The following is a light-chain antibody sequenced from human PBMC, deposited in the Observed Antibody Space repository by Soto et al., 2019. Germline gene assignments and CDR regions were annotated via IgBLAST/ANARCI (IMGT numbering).Light chain of an antibody. CDR3: QAWDSSTGPFVV. CDR1: TLGNKY. V-gene: IGLV3-1*01. CDR2: QDI. J-gene: IGLJ2*01. Sequence: SYELTQPPTVSVSPGQTASITCSGDTLGNKYVSWYQQKPGQSPILVISQDIKRPSGIPERFSGSNSGNTATLTISGTQAMDEADYSCQAWDSSTGPFVVFGGGTKVTVL.